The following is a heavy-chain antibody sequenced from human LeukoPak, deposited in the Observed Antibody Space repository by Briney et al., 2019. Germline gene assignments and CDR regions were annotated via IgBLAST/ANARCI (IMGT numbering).Heavy chain of an antibody. CDR3: ARAYQLHYFDY. D-gene: IGHD2-2*01. V-gene: IGHV4-59*08. Sequence: SETLSLTCTVSGGSISSYYWSWIRQPPGKGLEWIGYISYSGSTNYNPSLKSRLTISTDTSKNQFSLKLSSVTATDTAVYFCARAYQLHYFDYWGQGTLVTVSS. CDR1: GGSISSYY. CDR2: ISYSGST. J-gene: IGHJ4*02.